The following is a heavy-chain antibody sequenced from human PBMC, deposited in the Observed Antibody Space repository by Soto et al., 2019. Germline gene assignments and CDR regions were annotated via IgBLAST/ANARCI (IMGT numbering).Heavy chain of an antibody. CDR2: IIPLCGTA. CDR1: GGTFSSYA. D-gene: IGHD5-12*01. V-gene: IGHV1-69*01. Sequence: QVQLVQSGAEVKKPGSSVKVSCKASGGTFSSYAISWVRQAPGQGLEWMGGIIPLCGTAKYAQKLQGRVTITADESTSTAYMELSSLRSEDTAVYYCARVNLGYGMWMNAFDVWGQGTMVTVSS. J-gene: IGHJ3*01. CDR3: ARVNLGYGMWMNAFDV.